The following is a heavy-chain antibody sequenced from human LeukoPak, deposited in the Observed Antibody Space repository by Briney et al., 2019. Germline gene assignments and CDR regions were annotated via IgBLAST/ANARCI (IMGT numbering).Heavy chain of an antibody. V-gene: IGHV3-11*01. D-gene: IGHD5-12*01. CDR2: ISSSGSTM. Sequence: GGSLRLSCAASGFLFSDQYMSWIRQAPGKGLEWVSYISSSGSTMYYTDSVKGRFTISRDNAKDSLYLQMNSLRAEDTAVYYCARDPGSGYEEHFDYWGQGTLVTVSS. CDR1: GFLFSDQY. J-gene: IGHJ4*02. CDR3: ARDPGSGYEEHFDY.